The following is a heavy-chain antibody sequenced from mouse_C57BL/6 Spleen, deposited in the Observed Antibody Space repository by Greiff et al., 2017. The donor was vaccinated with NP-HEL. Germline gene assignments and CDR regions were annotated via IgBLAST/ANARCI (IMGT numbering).Heavy chain of an antibody. V-gene: IGHV1-69*01. CDR1: GYTFTSYW. J-gene: IGHJ3*01. CDR3: ARYYGGSYARAWFAY. CDR2: IDPSGSYT. Sequence: QVQLQQPGAELVMPGASVKLSCKASGYTFTSYWMHWVKQRPGQGLEWIGEIDPSGSYTNYNQKFKGKSTLTVDKSSSTAYMQLSSLTSEDSAVSCCARYYGGSYARAWFAYWGQGTLVTVSA. D-gene: IGHD1-1*01.